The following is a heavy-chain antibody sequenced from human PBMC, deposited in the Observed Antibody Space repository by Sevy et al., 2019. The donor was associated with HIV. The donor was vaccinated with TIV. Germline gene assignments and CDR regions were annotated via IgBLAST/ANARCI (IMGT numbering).Heavy chain of an antibody. V-gene: IGHV1-18*01. CDR2: IRPYNGNT. J-gene: IGHJ4*02. D-gene: IGHD1-26*01. Sequence: ASVKVSCKASGYTFTSYGLSWVRQAPGQGLEWMGGIRPYNGNTDYAQKLQGRVTVTTDTSTTTAYMELRSLRSDDTALYYCARLLGSTEFGYNFDYWGQGTLVTVSS. CDR3: ARLLGSTEFGYNFDY. CDR1: GYTFTSYG.